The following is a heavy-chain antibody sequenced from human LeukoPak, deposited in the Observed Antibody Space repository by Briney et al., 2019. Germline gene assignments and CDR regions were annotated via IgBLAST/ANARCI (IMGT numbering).Heavy chain of an antibody. CDR3: ARGLRGSPAFDY. J-gene: IGHJ4*02. CDR2: INPNSGGT. V-gene: IGHV1-2*02. Sequence: ASVKVSCKASGYTFTGYYMHWVRQAPGQGPEWMGWINPNSGGTNYAQKFQGRVTTTRDTSISTAYMELSRLRSDDTAVYYCARGLRGSPAFDYWGQGTLVTVSS. CDR1: GYTFTGYY. D-gene: IGHD2-2*01.